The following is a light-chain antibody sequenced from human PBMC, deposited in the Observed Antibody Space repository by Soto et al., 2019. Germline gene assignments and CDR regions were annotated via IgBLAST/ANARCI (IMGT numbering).Light chain of an antibody. Sequence: EIVLTRSPGTLYLSPGERATLSCRASQTLSNSFIAWYQQKPGQAPRLLIYDTSSRATGVPDRYSASGSGTDFTLTISRLEPEDFAVFFCQQYGTSEIIFGQGTRLAIK. V-gene: IGKV3-20*01. CDR2: DTS. J-gene: IGKJ5*01. CDR3: QQYGTSEII. CDR1: QTLSNSF.